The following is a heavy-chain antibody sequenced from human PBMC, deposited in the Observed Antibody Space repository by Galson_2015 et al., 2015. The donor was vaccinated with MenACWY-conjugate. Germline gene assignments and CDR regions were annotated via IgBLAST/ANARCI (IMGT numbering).Heavy chain of an antibody. J-gene: IGHJ4*02. V-gene: IGHV4-38-2*02. D-gene: IGHD2-15*01. CDR3: VRSEVVAVTGSISPYYFDY. CDR1: GYSIGNAYF. CDR2: GFQSGTT. Sequence: ETLSLTCTVSGYSIGNAYFWGWIRQSPGKGLEWIGSGFQSGTTYYTPSLKSRITISIDTSKNQFSLKLSSVTAADTAVYYCVRSEVVAVTGSISPYYFDYWGQGTLVTVSS.